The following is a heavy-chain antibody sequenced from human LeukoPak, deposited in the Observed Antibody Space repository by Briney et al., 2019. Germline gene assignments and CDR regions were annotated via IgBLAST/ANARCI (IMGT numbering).Heavy chain of an antibody. CDR3: AAISVPGIAAAPG. V-gene: IGHV4-59*12. Sequence: SETLSLTCTVSGGSIRDYYWNWIRQPPGKELEWIGYTSDNGHTDYKPSLKSRVTISVDTSKNQFSLRLTSVTAADTAVYYCAAISVPGIAAAPGWGQGTLVTVSS. CDR2: TSDNGHT. J-gene: IGHJ4*02. D-gene: IGHD6-13*01. CDR1: GGSIRDYY.